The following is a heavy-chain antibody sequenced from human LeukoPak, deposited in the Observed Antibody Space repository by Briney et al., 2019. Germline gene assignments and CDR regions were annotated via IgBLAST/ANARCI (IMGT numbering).Heavy chain of an antibody. Sequence: SGGSLRLSCAASGFIFSTYSMNWVRQAPGKGLEWVSSISSSTSYIYYADSVKGRFTISRDNSKNTLYLQMNSLKTEDTAVYYCTSKDYWGQGTLVTVSS. V-gene: IGHV3-21*03. J-gene: IGHJ4*02. CDR1: GFIFSTYS. CDR3: TSKDY. CDR2: ISSSTSYI.